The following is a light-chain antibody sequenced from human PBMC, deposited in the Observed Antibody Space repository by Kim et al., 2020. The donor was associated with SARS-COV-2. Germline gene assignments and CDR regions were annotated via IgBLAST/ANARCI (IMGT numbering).Light chain of an antibody. J-gene: IGKJ2*01. Sequence: YASVGDRVTITCQASQDISNYFNWYQQKPGKAPKLLIHAASKLEAGVPSRFSGGRSGTDFTFIISSLQPEDIATYYCQQSEDVPYTFGQGTKLEI. CDR2: AAS. V-gene: IGKV1-33*01. CDR1: QDISNY. CDR3: QQSEDVPYT.